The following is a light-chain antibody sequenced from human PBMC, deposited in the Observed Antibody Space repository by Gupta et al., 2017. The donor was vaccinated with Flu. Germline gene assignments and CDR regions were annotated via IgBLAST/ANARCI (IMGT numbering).Light chain of an antibody. J-gene: IGKJ4*01. Sequence: GDTVTITWRTSQGISSYLAWYQQRPGRAPKFLIKGASTLQSGAPSRFSGSGSGTYFTLTISGLQSEDSATYYCQQYYNYPPTFGGGTKVEIK. CDR1: QGISSY. CDR2: GAS. V-gene: IGKV1-8*01. CDR3: QQYYNYPPT.